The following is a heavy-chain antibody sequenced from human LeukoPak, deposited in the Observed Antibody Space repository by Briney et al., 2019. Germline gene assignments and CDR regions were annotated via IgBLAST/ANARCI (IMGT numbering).Heavy chain of an antibody. Sequence: GASVKVSCKAFGYTFTSNYMHWVRQAPGQGPEWMGVISPSGGSTTYAQKFQGRVTLTRDMSTSTDYLELSSLRSEDTAVYYCARDWYGRNGNWFDPWGQGTLVTVSS. D-gene: IGHD6-13*01. J-gene: IGHJ5*02. CDR2: ISPSGGST. V-gene: IGHV1-46*01. CDR3: ARDWYGRNGNWFDP. CDR1: GYTFTSNY.